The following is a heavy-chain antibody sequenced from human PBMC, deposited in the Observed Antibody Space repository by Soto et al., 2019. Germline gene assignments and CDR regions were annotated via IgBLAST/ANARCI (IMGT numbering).Heavy chain of an antibody. V-gene: IGHV1-18*01. CDR1: GYKFTTYV. D-gene: IGHD3-22*01. J-gene: IGHJ4*02. Sequence: WDSMKVSCKTSGYKFTTYVISWLRQAPRQGLEWMGWISANNDDIKLAQKFQGRVTMSIDKSTNTVYMDLMRLRSDDTAVYDCADDGIGYYVGWGQGRLGTVCS. CDR2: ISANNDDI. CDR3: ADDGIGYYVG.